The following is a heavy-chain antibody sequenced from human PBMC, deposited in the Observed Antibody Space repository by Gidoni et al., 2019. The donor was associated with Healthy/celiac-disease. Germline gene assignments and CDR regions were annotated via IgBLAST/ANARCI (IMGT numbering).Heavy chain of an antibody. Sequence: QVQLVQSGAEVKKPGSSVKVSCKASGGTFSSYAISWVRQAPGQGLEWMGRIIPILGIANYAQKFQGRVTITADKSTSTAYMELSSLRSEDTAVYYCARDTVTTPYWYFDLWGRGTLVTVSS. CDR3: ARDTVTTPYWYFDL. CDR2: IIPILGIA. CDR1: GGTFSSYA. J-gene: IGHJ2*01. D-gene: IGHD4-17*01. V-gene: IGHV1-69*04.